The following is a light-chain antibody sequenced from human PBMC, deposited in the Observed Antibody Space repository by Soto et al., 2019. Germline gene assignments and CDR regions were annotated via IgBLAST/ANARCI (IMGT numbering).Light chain of an antibody. CDR2: YAS. Sequence: DIKMNQSPSTLSASGGDRVTINCLSSQSISSWLSWYQQKPGKAPKLLIYYASTLESGVPSWFSGSGSGTEFTLTICSLQPDDFSTYYCQQYYTYSNTFGGGTRLEIK. J-gene: IGKJ5*01. CDR1: QSISSW. V-gene: IGKV1-5*01. CDR3: QQYYTYSNT.